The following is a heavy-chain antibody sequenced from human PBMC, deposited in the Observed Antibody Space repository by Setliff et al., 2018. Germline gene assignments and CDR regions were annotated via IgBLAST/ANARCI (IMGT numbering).Heavy chain of an antibody. V-gene: IGHV4-34*01. D-gene: IGHD3-22*01. CDR1: GGSFSGYY. Sequence: SETLSLTCAVYGGSFSGYYWSWIRQPPGKGLEWIGEINHSGSTNYNPSLKSRVTISVDTSKNQFSLKLSSVTAADTAVYYCARPYYYDSSGYYYDYWGQGTLVTVS. CDR3: ARPYYYDSSGYYYDY. J-gene: IGHJ4*02. CDR2: INHSGST.